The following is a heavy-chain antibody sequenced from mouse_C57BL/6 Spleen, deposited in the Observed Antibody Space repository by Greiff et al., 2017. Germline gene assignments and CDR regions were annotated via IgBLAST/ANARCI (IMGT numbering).Heavy chain of an antibody. CDR2: IYPGDGDT. CDR1: GYAFSSSW. D-gene: IGHD2-4*01. V-gene: IGHV1-82*01. CDR3: AYYYDVKRFAY. J-gene: IGHJ3*01. Sequence: QVQLQQSGPELVKPGASVKISCKASGYAFSSSWMNWVKQRPGKGLEWIGRIYPGDGDTNYNGKFKGKATLTADKSSSTAYMQLSSLTSEDSAVYFCAYYYDVKRFAYWGQGTLVTVSA.